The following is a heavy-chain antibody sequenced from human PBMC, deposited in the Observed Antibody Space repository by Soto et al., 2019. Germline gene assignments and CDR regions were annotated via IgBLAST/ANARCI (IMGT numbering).Heavy chain of an antibody. J-gene: IGHJ6*02. CDR2: ISAYNGNT. CDR3: AREGYCSSTSCYGADYYYYYGMDV. V-gene: IGHV1-18*04. D-gene: IGHD2-2*01. Sequence: ASVKVSCKASGYTFTSYGISWVRQAPGQGLEWMGWISAYNGNTNYAQKLQGRVTMTTDTSTSTAYMELRSLRSDDTAVYYCAREGYCSSTSCYGADYYYYYGMDVWGQGTKVTVS. CDR1: GYTFTSYG.